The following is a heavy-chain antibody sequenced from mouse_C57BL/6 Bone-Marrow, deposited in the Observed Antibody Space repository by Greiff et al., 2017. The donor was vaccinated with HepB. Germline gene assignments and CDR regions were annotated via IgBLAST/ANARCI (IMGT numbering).Heavy chain of an antibody. CDR3: ANLLWLRRGDY. D-gene: IGHD2-2*01. CDR2: ISDGGSYT. J-gene: IGHJ2*01. CDR1: GFTFSSYA. Sequence: EVKLVESGGGLVKPGGSLKLSCAASGFTFSSYAMSWVRQTPEKRLEWVATISDGGSYTYYPDNVKGRFTISRDNAKNNLYLQMSHLKSEDTAMYYCANLLWLRRGDYWGQGTTLTVSS. V-gene: IGHV5-4*03.